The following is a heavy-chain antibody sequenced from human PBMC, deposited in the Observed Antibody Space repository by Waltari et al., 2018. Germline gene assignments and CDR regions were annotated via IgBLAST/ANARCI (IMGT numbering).Heavy chain of an antibody. D-gene: IGHD5-18*01. CDR2: IYSGGST. J-gene: IGHJ4*02. Sequence: VQLQQWGAGLLKPSETLSLTCAVYGGSFSGYYWSWIRQPPGKGLEWVSVIYSGGSTYYADSVKGRFTISRDNSKNTLYLQMNSLRAEDTAVYYCAFDGLWLPLNWGQGTLVTVSS. CDR1: GGSFSGYY. CDR3: AFDGLWLPLN. V-gene: IGHV3-66*02.